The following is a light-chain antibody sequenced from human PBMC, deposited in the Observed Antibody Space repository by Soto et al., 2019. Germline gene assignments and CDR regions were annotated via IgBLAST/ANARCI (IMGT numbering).Light chain of an antibody. CDR3: QSYDDTLSGSWV. V-gene: IGLV1-40*01. CDR1: SSNVGAASD. J-gene: IGLJ1*01. Sequence: QPVLTQPPSVSGAPGQRVTISCSGSSSNVGAASDVYWYQQLPGTAPRLLISVNNKRPSGVPDRFSGSKSGTSASLAITGLRPEDEADYYCQSYDDTLSGSWVFGTGTKLTVL. CDR2: VNN.